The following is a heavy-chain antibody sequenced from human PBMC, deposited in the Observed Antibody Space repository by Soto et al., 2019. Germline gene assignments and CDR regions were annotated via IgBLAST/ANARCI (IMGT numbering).Heavy chain of an antibody. CDR2: IYYSGST. D-gene: IGHD5-12*01. J-gene: IGHJ4*02. V-gene: IGHV4-39*01. CDR1: GGSISSSSYY. Sequence: PETLSLTCTGSGGSISSSSYYWGWIRQPPGKGLEWIGSIYYSGSTYYNPSLKSRVTISVDTSKNQFSLKLSSVTAADTAVYYFARRIVAPIPSDYWGPGPLVTLSS. CDR3: ARRIVAPIPSDY.